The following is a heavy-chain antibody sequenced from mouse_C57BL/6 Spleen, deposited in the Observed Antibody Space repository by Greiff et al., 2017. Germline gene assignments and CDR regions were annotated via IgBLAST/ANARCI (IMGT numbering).Heavy chain of an antibody. CDR2: ISDGGSYT. Sequence: DVKLVESGGGLVKPGGSLKLSCAASGFTFSSYAMSWVRQTPEKRLEWVATISDGGSYTYYPDNVKGRFTISRDNAKNNLYLQMSHLKSEDTAMYYCARDGDDGYYEGFAYWGQGTLVTVSA. D-gene: IGHD2-3*01. CDR1: GFTFSSYA. CDR3: ARDGDDGYYEGFAY. J-gene: IGHJ3*01. V-gene: IGHV5-4*01.